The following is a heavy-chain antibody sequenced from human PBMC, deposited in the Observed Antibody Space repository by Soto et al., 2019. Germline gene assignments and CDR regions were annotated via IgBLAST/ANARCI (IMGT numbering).Heavy chain of an antibody. CDR1: GYTFTSYG. CDR2: ISAYNGNT. CDR3: ARVYRVTIFGVVQGVRYYFDY. D-gene: IGHD3-3*01. V-gene: IGHV1-18*04. Sequence: VSVKVACKASGYTFTSYGSSWVRQAPGQGLEWMGWISAYNGNTNYAQKLQGRVTMTTDTSTSTAYMELRSLRSDDTAVYYCARVYRVTIFGVVQGVRYYFDYWGQGTLVTVSS. J-gene: IGHJ4*02.